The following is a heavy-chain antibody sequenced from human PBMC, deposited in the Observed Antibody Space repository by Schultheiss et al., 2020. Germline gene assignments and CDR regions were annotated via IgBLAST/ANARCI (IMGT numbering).Heavy chain of an antibody. J-gene: IGHJ6*02. Sequence: GGSLRLSCAASGFTFSSYWMSWVRQAPGKGLEWVANIKQDGSEKYYVDSVKGRFTISRDNAKNSLYLQMNSLRAEDTAVYYCARDSECSSTSCSWGYYYGMDVWGQGTTVTVSS. CDR1: GFTFSSYW. CDR3: ARDSECSSTSCSWGYYYGMDV. CDR2: IKQDGSEK. D-gene: IGHD2-2*01. V-gene: IGHV3-7*01.